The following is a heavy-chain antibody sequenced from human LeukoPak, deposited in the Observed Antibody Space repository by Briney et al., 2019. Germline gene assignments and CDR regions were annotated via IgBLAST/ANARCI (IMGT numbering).Heavy chain of an antibody. CDR2: MNPNSGNT. Sequence: ASVKVSCKASGYTFTSYDINWVRQATGQGLEWMGWMNPNSGNTGYAQKFQGRVTMTRNTSISTAYMELSSLRSEDTAVYYCARGRIVMYYDSSGYRLAFDIWAKGQWSPSLQ. CDR3: ARGRIVMYYDSSGYRLAFDI. CDR1: GYTFTSYD. J-gene: IGHJ3*02. D-gene: IGHD3-22*01. V-gene: IGHV1-8*01.